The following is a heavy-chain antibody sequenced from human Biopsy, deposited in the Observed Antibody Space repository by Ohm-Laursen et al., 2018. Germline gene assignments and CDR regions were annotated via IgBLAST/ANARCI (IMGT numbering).Heavy chain of an antibody. D-gene: IGHD3-3*01. CDR3: ARTPRDSFWSGSYKRGLWFDP. J-gene: IGHJ5*02. Sequence: SDTLSFTCTVSGDTISTYYWTWIRQTPGKGLEWIGHVYNGGITNYNPSLKSRVTISKDTSKNQFSLQLSSVTAADTAVYYCARTPRDSFWSGSYKRGLWFDPWGQGTLVTVSS. CDR1: GDTISTYY. V-gene: IGHV4-59*07. CDR2: VYNGGIT.